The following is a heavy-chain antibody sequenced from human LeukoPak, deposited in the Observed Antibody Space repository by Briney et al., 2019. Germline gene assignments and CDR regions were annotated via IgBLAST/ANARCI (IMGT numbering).Heavy chain of an antibody. D-gene: IGHD3-16*01. CDR1: GFTFSSYW. CDR2: VNRDGSST. Sequence: GGSLRLSCAASGFTFSSYWMHWVRHAPGKGLVWVSRVNRDGSSTDYADSVKGRFTISRDNAKSTLFLQMNSLRAEDTAVYYCAREGAGGYDYWGQGTLVTVSS. V-gene: IGHV3-74*01. CDR3: AREGAGGYDY. J-gene: IGHJ4*02.